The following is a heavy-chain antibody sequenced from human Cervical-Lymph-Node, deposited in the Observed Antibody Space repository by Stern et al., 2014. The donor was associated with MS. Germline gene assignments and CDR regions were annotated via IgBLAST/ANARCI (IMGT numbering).Heavy chain of an antibody. CDR1: GGSISSYY. CDR3: ARVGGCSSTSCSPRRHFDY. V-gene: IGHV4-59*01. Sequence: QVQLQESGPGLVKPSETLSLTCTVSGGSISSYYWSWIRQPPGKGLEWIGYIYYSGSTNYNPSLKSRVTISVDTSKNQFSLKLSSVTAADTAVYYCARVGGCSSTSCSPRRHFDYWGQGTLVTVSS. J-gene: IGHJ4*02. CDR2: IYYSGST. D-gene: IGHD2-2*01.